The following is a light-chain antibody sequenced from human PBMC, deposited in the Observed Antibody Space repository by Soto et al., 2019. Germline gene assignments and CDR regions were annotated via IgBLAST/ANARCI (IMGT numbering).Light chain of an antibody. J-gene: IGKJ3*01. Sequence: DIQMTQSPTSLSASVGDRVTITCRASQDIRNFVAWYQQKPGKAPKLLIYAASTLQSGVPSRFSGSGSGTDFTLTITSLQPEDVATYSCQKYSSVPVFGPGTKVESK. V-gene: IGKV1-27*01. CDR3: QKYSSVPV. CDR1: QDIRNF. CDR2: AAS.